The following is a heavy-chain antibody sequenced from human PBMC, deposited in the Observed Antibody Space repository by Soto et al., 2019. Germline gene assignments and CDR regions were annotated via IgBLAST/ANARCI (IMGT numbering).Heavy chain of an antibody. J-gene: IGHJ6*04. Sequence: QVQLVQSGAEVKKPGSSVKVSCKASGGTFSSSAISWVRQAPGQGLEWMGAIIPVFGTAHYAQKFQGRVTITAHKPTSTAYMELSRLRSEDTAVYYCARERSERGKDVWGEGTTVTVSS. CDR1: GGTFSSSA. CDR3: ARERSERGKDV. CDR2: IIPVFGTA. V-gene: IGHV1-69*06.